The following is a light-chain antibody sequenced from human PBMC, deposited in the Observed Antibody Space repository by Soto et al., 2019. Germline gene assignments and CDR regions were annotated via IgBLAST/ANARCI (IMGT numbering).Light chain of an antibody. Sequence: QSVLTQPPSLSGAPGQRVNISCTGSRSNIGAGYDVHWYQQLPGTAPKLLIYGNSNRPSGVTDRFSGSKSGTSASLAITGLQAEDEADYYCQSYDSSLSGSVVFGGGTKLTVL. CDR2: GNS. J-gene: IGLJ2*01. V-gene: IGLV1-40*01. CDR1: RSNIGAGYD. CDR3: QSYDSSLSGSVV.